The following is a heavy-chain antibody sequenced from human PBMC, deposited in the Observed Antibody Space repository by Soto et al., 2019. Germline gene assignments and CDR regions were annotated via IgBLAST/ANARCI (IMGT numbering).Heavy chain of an antibody. V-gene: IGHV3-15*05. D-gene: IGHD1-26*01. J-gene: IGHJ4*02. Sequence: GGSLRLSCAASGFTFSDAWMNWVRQAPGKGLEWVGRVKSKSDGGTLDYAAPVKGRFTISRDDSRSTLFLQMNSLRTEDKAVYYCATDAGAPLDYWGQGTLVTVSS. CDR2: VKSKSDGGTL. CDR1: GFTFSDAW. CDR3: ATDAGAPLDY.